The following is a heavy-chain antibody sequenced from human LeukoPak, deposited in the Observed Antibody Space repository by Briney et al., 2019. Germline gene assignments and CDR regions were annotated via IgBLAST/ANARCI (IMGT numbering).Heavy chain of an antibody. Sequence: QTGGSLRLSCAASGFTFSSYAMSWVRQAPGKGLEWVSAISGSGGSTYYADSVKGRFTISRDNYKNTLYLQMNSLRAEDTAVYYCAKDQTKLYYDSSATASDYWGQGTLVTVSS. CDR2: ISGSGGST. D-gene: IGHD3-22*01. V-gene: IGHV3-23*01. CDR1: GFTFSSYA. J-gene: IGHJ4*02. CDR3: AKDQTKLYYDSSATASDY.